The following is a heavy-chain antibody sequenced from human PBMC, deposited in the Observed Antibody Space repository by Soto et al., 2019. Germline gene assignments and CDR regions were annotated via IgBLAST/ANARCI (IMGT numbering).Heavy chain of an antibody. V-gene: IGHV6-1*01. CDR1: GDSVSSSSVT. Sequence: SQTLSLTCAISGDSVSSSSVTWNWVRQSPSRGLEWLGRTYYRSKWYNDYAESVKSRITINPDTSKNQFSLHLNSVTPEDAAVYDCANDPGYRLDYWGQGTQVTVSS. CDR3: ANDPGYRLDY. CDR2: TYYRSKWYN. D-gene: IGHD5-12*01. J-gene: IGHJ4*02.